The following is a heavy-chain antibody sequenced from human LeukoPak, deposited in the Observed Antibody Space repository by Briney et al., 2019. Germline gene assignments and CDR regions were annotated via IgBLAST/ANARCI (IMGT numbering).Heavy chain of an antibody. Sequence: GGSLRLSCAASGFTFSSYWMSWVRQAPGKGLEWVANIKKDGSEKYYVDSVKGRFTISRDNAKTSLYLQMNSLRAEDTAVYYCARDLSGVTGYAYGRGIDYWGQGTLVTVSS. CDR1: GFTFSSYW. CDR3: ARDLSGVTGYAYGRGIDY. V-gene: IGHV3-7*01. J-gene: IGHJ4*02. CDR2: IKKDGSEK. D-gene: IGHD5-18*01.